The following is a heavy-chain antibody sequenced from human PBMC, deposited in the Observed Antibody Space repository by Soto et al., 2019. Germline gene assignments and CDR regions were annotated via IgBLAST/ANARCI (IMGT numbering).Heavy chain of an antibody. Sequence: GGSLRLSCAASGFTFDDYAMHWVRQAPGKGLEWVSGISWNSGSIGYADSVKGRFTISRDNAKNSLYLQMNSLRAEDTASYYCAKDSMTPPSEYYYGMDVWGQGTTVTVSS. J-gene: IGHJ6*02. D-gene: IGHD3-22*01. CDR2: ISWNSGSI. V-gene: IGHV3-9*01. CDR1: GFTFDDYA. CDR3: AKDSMTPPSEYYYGMDV.